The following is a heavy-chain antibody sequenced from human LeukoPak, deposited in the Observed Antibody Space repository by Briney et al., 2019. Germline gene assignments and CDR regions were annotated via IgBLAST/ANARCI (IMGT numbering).Heavy chain of an antibody. D-gene: IGHD5-18*01. CDR3: ARDMNRLTAAIGY. CDR1: GFTFSSYG. J-gene: IGHJ4*02. Sequence: GGSLRLSCAASGFTFSSYGMHWVRQAPGKGLEWVAVISYDGSNKYYADSVKGRFTISRDNSKNTLYLQMNSLRAEDTAVYYCARDMNRLTAAIGYWGQGTLVTVSS. CDR2: ISYDGSNK. V-gene: IGHV3-30*03.